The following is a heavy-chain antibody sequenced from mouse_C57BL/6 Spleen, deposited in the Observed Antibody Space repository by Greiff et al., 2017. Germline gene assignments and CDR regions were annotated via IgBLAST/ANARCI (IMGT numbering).Heavy chain of an antibody. J-gene: IGHJ2*01. D-gene: IGHD1-1*01. CDR2: ISYDGSN. V-gene: IGHV3-6*01. CDR1: GYSITSGYY. CDR3: ARDGFLRDYFDY. Sequence: EVQRVESGPGLVKPSQSLSLTCSVTGYSITSGYYWNWIRQFPGNKLEWMGYISYDGSNNYNPSLKNRISITRDTSKNQFFLKLNSVTTEDTATYYCARDGFLRDYFDYWGQGTTLTVSS.